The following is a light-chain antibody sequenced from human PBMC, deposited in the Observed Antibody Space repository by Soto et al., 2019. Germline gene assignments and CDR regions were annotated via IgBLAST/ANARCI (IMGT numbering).Light chain of an antibody. CDR2: EVN. J-gene: IGLJ3*02. CDR1: TTDIGGYQY. Sequence: QSALTQPPSASGSPEQSVTISCTGDTTDIGGYQYVSWYQQHPGSAPKLIIYEVNKRPSGVPSRFSGSKSGNTASLTVSGLQAEDEADYFCSSYGGRNNLLFGGGTKVTVL. V-gene: IGLV2-8*01. CDR3: SSYGGRNNLL.